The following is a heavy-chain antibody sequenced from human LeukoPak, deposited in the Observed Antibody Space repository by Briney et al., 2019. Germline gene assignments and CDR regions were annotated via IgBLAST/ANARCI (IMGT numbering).Heavy chain of an antibody. D-gene: IGHD2-21*02. V-gene: IGHV4-34*01. CDR1: GGSFSGYY. Sequence: SETLSLTCAVYGGSFSGYYWSWIRQPPGKGLEWIGEINHSGSTNYNPSLKSRVTISVDTSKNKFSLKLSSVTAADTAVYYCARWVTGLDYWGQGTLVTVSS. J-gene: IGHJ4*02. CDR3: ARWVTGLDY. CDR2: INHSGST.